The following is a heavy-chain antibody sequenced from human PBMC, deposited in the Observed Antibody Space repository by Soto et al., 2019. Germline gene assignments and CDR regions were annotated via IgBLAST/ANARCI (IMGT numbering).Heavy chain of an antibody. J-gene: IGHJ3*02. Sequence: ASVKVSCKASGYTFPNYGVSWVRQAPGQGLEWMGWISAYNGNTNFAQKFQGRVTMTTDTSTSAVYMEVRSLTSDDTAVYYCAACNVEVSIPATIPRDHAFNISGQGTIVTV. CDR2: ISAYNGNT. D-gene: IGHD1-1*01. CDR3: AACNVEVSIPATIPRDHAFNI. V-gene: IGHV1-18*04. CDR1: GYTFPNYG.